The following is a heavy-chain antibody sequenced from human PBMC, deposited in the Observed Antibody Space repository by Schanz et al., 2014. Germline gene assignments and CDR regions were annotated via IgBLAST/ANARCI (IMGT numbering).Heavy chain of an antibody. Sequence: EVQLMESGGGLVKPGGSLRLSCLASGFAFSSYGMTWVRQIPGKGLEWVSAISASGGTTYYADSVKGRFTISRDNFKGALYLQMSSLRVEDTAVYFCVSQTGSPNYWGQGTLVTVSS. D-gene: IGHD6-13*01. CDR1: GFAFSSYG. J-gene: IGHJ4*02. CDR3: VSQTGSPNY. V-gene: IGHV3-23*01. CDR2: ISASGGTT.